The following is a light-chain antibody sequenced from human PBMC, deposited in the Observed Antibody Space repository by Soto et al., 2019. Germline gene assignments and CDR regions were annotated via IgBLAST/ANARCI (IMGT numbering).Light chain of an antibody. Sequence: QLVLTQPPSVSGAPGQRVTISCTGSSSNIGAGYDVYWYQQLPGTAPKLLIYRNNNRPSGVPDRFSGSKSGTSASLAITGLQAEDEADYYCQSYDSSLSGWGIFGGGTKVTVL. V-gene: IGLV1-40*01. J-gene: IGLJ2*01. CDR3: QSYDSSLSGWGI. CDR1: SSNIGAGYD. CDR2: RNN.